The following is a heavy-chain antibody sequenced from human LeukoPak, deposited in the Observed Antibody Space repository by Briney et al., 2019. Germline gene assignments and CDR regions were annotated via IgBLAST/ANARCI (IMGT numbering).Heavy chain of an antibody. D-gene: IGHD5-24*01. CDR2: ISGSGGHT. CDR3: AKGGAATMRDGYNYYYSYMEV. J-gene: IGHJ6*03. V-gene: IGHV3-23*01. Sequence: GGSLRLPYAASGITFSSHAMSWVRQAPGKGLEWVSLISGSGGHTYYGDSVKGRFTISRDNSTNRLYLQMNSLRPEDTAVYYCAKGGAATMRDGYNYYYSYMEVWGRGTTVSLSS. CDR1: GITFSSHA.